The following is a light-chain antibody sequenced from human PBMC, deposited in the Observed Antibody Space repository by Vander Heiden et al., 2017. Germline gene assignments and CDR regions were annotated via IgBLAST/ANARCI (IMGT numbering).Light chain of an antibody. V-gene: IGLV2-14*01. J-gene: IGLJ2*01. CDR3: SSYTSSSTLV. CDR1: SSDVGGYNY. Sequence: QSALTQPASVSGFPGQSITISRTGTSSDVGGYNYVSWYQQHPGKAPKLMIYDVSNRPSGVSNRFSGSKSGNTASLTISGLQAEDEADYYCSSYTSSSTLVFGGGTKLTVL. CDR2: DVS.